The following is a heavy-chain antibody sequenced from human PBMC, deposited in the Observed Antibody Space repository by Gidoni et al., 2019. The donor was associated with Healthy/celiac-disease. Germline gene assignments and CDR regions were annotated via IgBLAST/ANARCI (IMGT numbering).Heavy chain of an antibody. CDR3: AKVLRFDY. J-gene: IGHJ4*02. CDR1: GFPFISYA. D-gene: IGHD3-3*01. V-gene: IGHV3-23*01. Sequence: EVQLLESGGGLVQPGGSLRLSCAAAGFPFISYAMSWVRQAPGKGLVGVSAICGSGGSTYYADSVKGRFTISRDNSKNTLYLQINSLRAEDTAVYYCAKVLRFDYWGQGTLVTVSS. CDR2: ICGSGGST.